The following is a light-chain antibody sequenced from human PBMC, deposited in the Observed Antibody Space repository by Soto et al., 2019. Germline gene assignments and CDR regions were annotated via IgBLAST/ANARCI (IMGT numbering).Light chain of an antibody. J-gene: IGKJ2*01. CDR1: QSILYSSNNKNY. Sequence: DIVMTQSPDSLAVSLGERVTINCKSSQSILYSSNNKNYLAWYQQKPGQPPKLLIYWASTRESGVPDRFSGTGSGTDFTLTISSLQAEDVAVYYCQQYYSIPYTFGQGTKLGIK. V-gene: IGKV4-1*01. CDR2: WAS. CDR3: QQYYSIPYT.